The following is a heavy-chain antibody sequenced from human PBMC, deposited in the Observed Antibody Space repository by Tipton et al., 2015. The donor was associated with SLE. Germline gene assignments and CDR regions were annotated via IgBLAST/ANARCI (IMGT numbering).Heavy chain of an antibody. V-gene: IGHV3-49*04. Sequence: SLRLSCAASGFTFHDYTMRWVRQAPGKGLEWVGFIRSKAYGGTTEYAASVKGRFTISRDDSKSIAYLQMNSLKTEDTAVYYCTRDETGDPDWGQGTMVTVSS. J-gene: IGHJ3*01. D-gene: IGHD7-27*01. CDR2: IRSKAYGGTT. CDR3: TRDETGDPD. CDR1: GFTFHDYT.